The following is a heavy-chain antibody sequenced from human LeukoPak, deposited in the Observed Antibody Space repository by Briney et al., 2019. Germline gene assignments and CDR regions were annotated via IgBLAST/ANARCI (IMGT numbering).Heavy chain of an antibody. CDR1: GFTLSSYG. Sequence: GGSLRLSCAASGFTLSSYGMHWVRQAPGEGLEWVAVISYDGNAKHYADSVKGRFTISRDNSKNTLYLQMNSLRSEDTAVYYCAKEKVFTSTSWTTIEYWGQGTLVTVSS. CDR3: AKEKVFTSTSWTTIEY. CDR2: ISYDGNAK. V-gene: IGHV3-30*18. D-gene: IGHD6-13*01. J-gene: IGHJ4*02.